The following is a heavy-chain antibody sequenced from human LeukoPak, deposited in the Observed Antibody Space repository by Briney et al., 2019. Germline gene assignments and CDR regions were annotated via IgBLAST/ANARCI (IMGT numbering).Heavy chain of an antibody. CDR1: GFTFSNYA. D-gene: IGHD3-22*01. Sequence: PGGSLRLSCAASGFTFSNYAMHWVRQAPGKGLEWVAVISYDGTNKYYADSVKGRITISRDNSKNTMYLQMNSLRAEDTAMYYCARAPMSYDSSGFGGAFDIWGQGTMVTVSS. J-gene: IGHJ3*02. CDR2: ISYDGTNK. CDR3: ARAPMSYDSSGFGGAFDI. V-gene: IGHV3-30-3*01.